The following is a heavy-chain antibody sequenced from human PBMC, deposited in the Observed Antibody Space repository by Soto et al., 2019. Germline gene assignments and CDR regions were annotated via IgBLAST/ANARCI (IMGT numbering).Heavy chain of an antibody. CDR1: GYSFTSYW. CDR3: ARLPRYCSGGSCYHYYYYGMDV. V-gene: IGHV5-51*01. Sequence: GESLKISCKGSGYSFTSYWIGWVRQMPGKGLEWMGIIYPGDSDTRYSPSFQGQVTISADKSISTAYLQWSSLKASDTAMYHCARLPRYCSGGSCYHYYYYGMDVWGQGTTVTVSS. D-gene: IGHD2-15*01. J-gene: IGHJ6*02. CDR2: IYPGDSDT.